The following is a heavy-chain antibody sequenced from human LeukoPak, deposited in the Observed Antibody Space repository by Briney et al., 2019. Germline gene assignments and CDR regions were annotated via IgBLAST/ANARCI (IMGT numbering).Heavy chain of an antibody. V-gene: IGHV1-46*04. CDR1: GYTFTSYY. J-gene: IGHJ4*02. CDR2: INPSVGST. D-gene: IGHD3-16*01. CDR3: ARAPANYGIDDY. Sequence: ASVKVSCKASGYTFTSYYMHWVRQALGQGLEWVGIINPSVGSTSYAPKLQGRVTMTRDTSTNTVYMELSSLRSEDTAVYYCARAPANYGIDDYWGQGTLVTVSS.